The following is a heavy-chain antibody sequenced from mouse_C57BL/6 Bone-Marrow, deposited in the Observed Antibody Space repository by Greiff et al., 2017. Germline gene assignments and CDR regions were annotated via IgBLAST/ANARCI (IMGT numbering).Heavy chain of an antibody. V-gene: IGHV1-26*01. CDR1: GYTFTDYY. CDR2: INPNNGGT. Sequence: VQLQQSGPELVKPGASVKISCKASGYTFTDYYMNWVKQSHGKSLEWIGDINPNNGGTSYNQKFKGKATLTVDKSSSTAYMELRSLTSEDSAVYYCARGGGPPFAYWGQGTLVTVSA. CDR3: ARGGGPPFAY. J-gene: IGHJ3*01.